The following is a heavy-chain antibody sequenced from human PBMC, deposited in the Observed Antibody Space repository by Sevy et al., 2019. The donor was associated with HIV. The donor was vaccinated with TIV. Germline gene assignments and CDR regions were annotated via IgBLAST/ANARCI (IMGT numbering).Heavy chain of an antibody. CDR3: AKDSSGLPYGMDV. CDR2: ISGSDGST. J-gene: IGHJ6*02. Sequence: GGSLRLSCAASGFTFSSYAMSWVRQAPGKGLEWVSAISGSDGSTYYADSVKGRFTISRDNSKNTLYLQMNSLRAEDTAVYYCAKDSSGLPYGMDVWGQWTTVTVSS. CDR1: GFTFSSYA. D-gene: IGHD3-10*01. V-gene: IGHV3-23*01.